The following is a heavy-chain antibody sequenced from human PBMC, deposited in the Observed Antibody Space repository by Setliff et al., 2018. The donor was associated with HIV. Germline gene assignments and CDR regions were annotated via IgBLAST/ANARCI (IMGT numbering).Heavy chain of an antibody. CDR2: IYYSGST. CDR1: GFRFGDTA. CDR3: AKTVVGDSYALPNDGFDI. Sequence: PSQTLSLTCAASGFRFGDTAMGWVRQAPGKGLEWIGYIYYSGSTNYNPSLKSRATMSVDTSNNRFSLKLSSVTALDTAVYYCAKTVVGDSYALPNDGFDIWGQGTMVTVSS. J-gene: IGHJ3*02. D-gene: IGHD3-16*01. V-gene: IGHV4-28*06.